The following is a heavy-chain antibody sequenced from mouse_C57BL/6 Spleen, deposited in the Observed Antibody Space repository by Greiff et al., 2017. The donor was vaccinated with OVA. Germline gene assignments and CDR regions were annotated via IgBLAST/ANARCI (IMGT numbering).Heavy chain of an antibody. Sequence: EVQLQQSGPELVKPGASVKISCKASGYTFTDYYMNWVKQSHGKSLEWIGDINPNNGGTSYNQKFKGKATLTVDKSSSTAYMELRSLTSEDSAVYYCAVYGYDWYFDVWGTGTTVTVSS. CDR3: AVYGYDWYFDV. J-gene: IGHJ1*03. D-gene: IGHD2-2*01. CDR1: GYTFTDYY. CDR2: INPNNGGT. V-gene: IGHV1-26*01.